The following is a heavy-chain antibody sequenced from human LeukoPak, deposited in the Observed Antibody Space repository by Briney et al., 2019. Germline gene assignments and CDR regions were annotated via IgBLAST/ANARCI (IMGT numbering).Heavy chain of an antibody. Sequence: PSETLSLTCTVYGGSFSGYYWSWIRQPPGKGLEWIGEINHSGSTNYNPSLKSRVTISVDTSKNQFSLKLSSVTAADTAVYYCARSYDSSGYYFEPNFDYWGQGTLVTVSS. CDR2: INHSGST. D-gene: IGHD3-22*01. J-gene: IGHJ4*02. CDR1: GGSFSGYY. V-gene: IGHV4-34*01. CDR3: ARSYDSSGYYFEPNFDY.